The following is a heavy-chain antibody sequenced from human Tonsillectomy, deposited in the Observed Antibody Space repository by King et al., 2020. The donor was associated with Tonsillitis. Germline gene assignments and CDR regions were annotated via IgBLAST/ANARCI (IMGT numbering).Heavy chain of an antibody. D-gene: IGHD6-13*01. CDR2: AKDKADGYTT. CDR1: GFTFSDYH. CDR3: SRSYSRSSGFLYYFDY. Sequence: VQLVESGGALVQPGGSLRLSCAAFGFTFSDYHIDWVRQATGKGLEWIGRAKDKADGYTTEYAASVKGRFSISRDDSTNSLYLQMNSLRTEDTAVYYCSRSYSRSSGFLYYFDYWGQGTLVTVSS. J-gene: IGHJ4*02. V-gene: IGHV3-72*01.